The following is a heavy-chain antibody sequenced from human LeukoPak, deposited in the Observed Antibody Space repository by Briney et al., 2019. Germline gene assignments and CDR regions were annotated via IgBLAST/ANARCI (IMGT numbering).Heavy chain of an antibody. V-gene: IGHV3-20*04. J-gene: IGHJ3*02. D-gene: IGHD7-27*01. Sequence: GGSLRLSCAASGFTFEDFGMNWVRQAPGKGLEWVAGLNWNGDTADYAVSVKGRFTVSRDNAQHSLYLQMNSLRAEDTAVYYCARATNWGYAFDIWGQGTVVTVSS. CDR1: GFTFEDFG. CDR2: LNWNGDTA. CDR3: ARATNWGYAFDI.